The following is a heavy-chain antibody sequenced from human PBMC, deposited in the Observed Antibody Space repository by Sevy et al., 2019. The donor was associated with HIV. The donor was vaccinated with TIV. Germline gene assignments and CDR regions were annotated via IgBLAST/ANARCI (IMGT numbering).Heavy chain of an antibody. CDR3: ARRTLGGWELLGSFDM. CDR2: INSDGSST. Sequence: GGSLRLSCAASGFTFSSYWMHWVRQAPGKGLVWVSRINSDGSSTLYADSVKGRFTISRDNAKNTLYLQMNSLRADDTAVYYCARRTLGGWELLGSFDMWGQGTMVTVSS. D-gene: IGHD2-15*01. V-gene: IGHV3-74*01. J-gene: IGHJ3*02. CDR1: GFTFSSYW.